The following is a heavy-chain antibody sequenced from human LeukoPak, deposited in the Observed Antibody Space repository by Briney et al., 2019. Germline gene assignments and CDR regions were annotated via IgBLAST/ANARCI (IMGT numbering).Heavy chain of an antibody. Sequence: GASVKVSCKASGYTFTSYYMHWVRQAPGQGLEWMGIINPSGGSTSYTQKFQGRVTMTRDTSTSTVYMELSSLRSEDTAVYYCARARAAVGWFDPWGQGTLVTVSS. CDR1: GYTFTSYY. V-gene: IGHV1-46*01. CDR3: ARARAAVGWFDP. CDR2: INPSGGST. J-gene: IGHJ5*02. D-gene: IGHD2-15*01.